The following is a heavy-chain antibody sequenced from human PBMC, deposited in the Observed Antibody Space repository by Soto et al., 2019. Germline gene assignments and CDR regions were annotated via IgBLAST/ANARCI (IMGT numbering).Heavy chain of an antibody. Sequence: ASETLSLTCTVSGGSITSSSYYWGWIRQPPGKGLEWIGSIYYSGSTYYNPSLKSRVTISVDTSKNQFSLKLSSVTAADTAVYYCAIVAAAGGGTFNWFDPWGQGTLVPVSS. D-gene: IGHD6-13*01. CDR1: GGSITSSSYY. CDR3: AIVAAAGGGTFNWFDP. V-gene: IGHV4-39*01. CDR2: IYYSGST. J-gene: IGHJ5*02.